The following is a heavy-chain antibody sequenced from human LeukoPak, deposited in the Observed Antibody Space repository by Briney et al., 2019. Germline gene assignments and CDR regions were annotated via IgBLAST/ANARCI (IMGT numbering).Heavy chain of an antibody. J-gene: IGHJ5*02. CDR1: GGSFSGYY. Sequence: PSETLSLTCAVYGGSFSGYYWSWIRQPPGKGLEWIGEINHSGSTNYNPSLKSRVTISVDTSKNQFSLKLSSVTAADTAVYYCARAPYSSHNPYNWFDPWGQGTLVTVSS. V-gene: IGHV4-34*01. CDR2: INHSGST. D-gene: IGHD6-13*01. CDR3: ARAPYSSHNPYNWFDP.